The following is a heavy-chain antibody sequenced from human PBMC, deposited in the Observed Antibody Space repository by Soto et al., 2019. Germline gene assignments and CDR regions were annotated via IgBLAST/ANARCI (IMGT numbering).Heavy chain of an antibody. J-gene: IGHJ6*02. CDR1: GFTFSSYG. Sequence: PWGSLGLSCAASGFTFSSYGMDWVRQAPGKGLEWVAGIWYDGSNKYYADSVKGRFTISRDNSKNTLYLQMNSLRGEDTAVYYCAKDQGDYGMDVWGQATTVTVSS. CDR3: AKDQGDYGMDV. CDR2: IWYDGSNK. D-gene: IGHD1-26*01. V-gene: IGHV3-33*06.